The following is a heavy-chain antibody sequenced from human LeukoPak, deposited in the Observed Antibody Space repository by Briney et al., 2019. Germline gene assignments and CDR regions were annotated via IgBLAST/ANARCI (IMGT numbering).Heavy chain of an antibody. CDR3: ARDLRPNTAMSNWFDP. D-gene: IGHD5-18*01. Sequence: ASVKVSCKTSGYSFTAFYIHWVRQAPGQGLEWMGWIHPRRGDTNYAQKFQGRVTMTRNTSISTAYMELSRLRSDDTAVYYCARDLRPNTAMSNWFDPWGQGTLVTVSS. CDR2: IHPRRGDT. CDR1: GYSFTAFY. J-gene: IGHJ5*02. V-gene: IGHV1-2*02.